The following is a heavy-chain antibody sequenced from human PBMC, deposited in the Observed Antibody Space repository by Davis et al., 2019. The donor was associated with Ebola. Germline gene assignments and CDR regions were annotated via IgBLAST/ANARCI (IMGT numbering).Heavy chain of an antibody. CDR2: ISISSSTI. CDR1: GFTFSSYS. Sequence: GESLKISCVASGFTFSSYSMNWVRQAPGKGLEWVSYISISSSTIYYADSVKGRFTISRDNAKNSLYMQMNSLRAEDTAVYYCARSLWFGELFLDYWGQGTLVSVSS. D-gene: IGHD3-10*01. V-gene: IGHV3-48*04. J-gene: IGHJ4*02. CDR3: ARSLWFGELFLDY.